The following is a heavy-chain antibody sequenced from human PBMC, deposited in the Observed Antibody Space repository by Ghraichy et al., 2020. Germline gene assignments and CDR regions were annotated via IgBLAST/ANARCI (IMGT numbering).Heavy chain of an antibody. J-gene: IGHJ2*01. CDR2: IKQDGSEK. D-gene: IGHD3-16*02. V-gene: IGHV3-7*03. Sequence: GGSLRLSCAASGFTFSSYWMSWVRQAPGKGLEWVANIKQDGSEKYYVDSVKGRFTISRDNAKNSLYLQMNSLRAEDTAVYYCARDPISDYIWGSYRYTGWYFDLWGRGTLVTVSS. CDR3: ARDPISDYIWGSYRYTGWYFDL. CDR1: GFTFSSYW.